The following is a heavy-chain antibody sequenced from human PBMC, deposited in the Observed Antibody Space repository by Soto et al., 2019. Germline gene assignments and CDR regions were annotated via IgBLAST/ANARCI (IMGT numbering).Heavy chain of an antibody. D-gene: IGHD6-19*01. CDR3: ARELIAVAGGFDY. Sequence: VQLVESGGGLVQPGRSLRLSCAASGFTFSSYAMHWVRQAPGKGLEWVAVISYDGSNKYYADSVKGRFTISRDNSKNTLYLQMNSLRAEDTAVYYCARELIAVAGGFDYWGQGTLVTVSS. J-gene: IGHJ4*02. V-gene: IGHV3-30-3*01. CDR1: GFTFSSYA. CDR2: ISYDGSNK.